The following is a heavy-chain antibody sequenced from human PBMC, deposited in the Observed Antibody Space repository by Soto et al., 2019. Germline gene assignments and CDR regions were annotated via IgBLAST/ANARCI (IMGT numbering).Heavy chain of an antibody. CDR2: IYYSGST. CDR1: GGSVSSGSYY. D-gene: IGHD1-26*01. J-gene: IGHJ5*02. V-gene: IGHV4-61*01. Sequence: SSETLSLTCTVSGGSVSSGSYYWSWIRQPPGKGLEWIGYIYYSGSTNYNPSLKSRVTISVDTSKNQFSLKLSSVTAADTAVYYCARLHRSGSYEWFDPWGQGTLVTVSS. CDR3: ARLHRSGSYEWFDP.